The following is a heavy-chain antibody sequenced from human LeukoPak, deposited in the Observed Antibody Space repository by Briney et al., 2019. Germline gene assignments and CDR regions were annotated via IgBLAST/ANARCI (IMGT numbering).Heavy chain of an antibody. V-gene: IGHV1-69*05. CDR3: AGFFYDTSGEAFDI. D-gene: IGHD3-22*01. J-gene: IGHJ3*02. Sequence: GASVKVSCKASVPTFTSYAINWVRQAPGQGLEWMGGFIPIYGSPTYAQKFQGRVSFTTDESTYTAYVELSNLRSDDTAVFFCAGFFYDTSGEAFDIWGQGTMVTVSS. CDR2: FIPIYGSP. CDR1: VPTFTSYA.